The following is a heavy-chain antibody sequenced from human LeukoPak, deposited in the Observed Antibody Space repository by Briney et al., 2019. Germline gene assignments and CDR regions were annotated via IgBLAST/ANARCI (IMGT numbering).Heavy chain of an antibody. CDR3: ARDGVYYGSGSNGWFDP. Sequence: ASVKVSCKASGYTFTSYYMHWVRQAPGQGLEWMGRINPSGSATYAQKFQGRVTMTRDTSTSTVYMEVSSLRSEDTALYYCARDGVYYGSGSNGWFDPWGQGTLVTVSS. D-gene: IGHD3-10*01. CDR2: INPSGSA. J-gene: IGHJ5*02. CDR1: GYTFTSYY. V-gene: IGHV1-46*01.